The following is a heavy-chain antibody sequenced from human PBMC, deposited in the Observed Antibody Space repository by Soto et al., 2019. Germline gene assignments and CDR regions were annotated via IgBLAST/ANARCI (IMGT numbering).Heavy chain of an antibody. D-gene: IGHD5-18*01. V-gene: IGHV3-11*06. CDR2: ISSSSSYT. CDR1: VFTFSDYY. Sequence: PVGSLRLSCASSVFTFSDYYMSCIRHSPGKWLEWVSYISSSSSYTNYADSVKGRFTISRDNAKNSLYLQMNSLRAEDTAVYYCAREYVDTAMVPRYSEGMAVWGHGTTVTVS. CDR3: AREYVDTAMVPRYSEGMAV. J-gene: IGHJ6*02.